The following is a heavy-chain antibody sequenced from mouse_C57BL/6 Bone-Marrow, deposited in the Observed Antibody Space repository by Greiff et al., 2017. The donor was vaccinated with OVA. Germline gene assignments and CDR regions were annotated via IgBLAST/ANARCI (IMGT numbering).Heavy chain of an antibody. J-gene: IGHJ4*01. V-gene: IGHV1-15*01. CDR2: IDPETGGT. CDR3: ARWTSVPGYCAMDD. Sequence: QVQLQQSGAELVRPGASVTLSCKASGYTFTDYEMHWVKQTPVHGLEWIGAIDPETGGTAYNQKFKGKAILTADKSSSTAYMELRSLTSEDSAVYDYARWTSVPGYCAMDDWGQGTTVTVSS. CDR1: GYTFTDYE.